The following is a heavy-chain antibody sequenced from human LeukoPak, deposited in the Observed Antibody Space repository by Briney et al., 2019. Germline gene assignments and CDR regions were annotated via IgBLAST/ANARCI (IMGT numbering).Heavy chain of an antibody. CDR2: IKQDGSEK. J-gene: IGHJ4*02. V-gene: IGHV3-7*01. Sequence: PGGSLRLSCAASGFTFSSYWMSWVRQAPVKGLEWVANIKQDGSEKYYVDSVKGRFTISRDNAKNSLYLQMNSLRAEDTAVYYCARYRTSCYLDYWGQGTLVTVSS. CDR3: ARYRTSCYLDY. D-gene: IGHD2-2*01. CDR1: GFTFSSYW.